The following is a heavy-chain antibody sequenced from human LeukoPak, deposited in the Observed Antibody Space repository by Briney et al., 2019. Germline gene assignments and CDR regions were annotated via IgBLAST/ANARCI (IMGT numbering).Heavy chain of an antibody. V-gene: IGHV3-30-3*01. J-gene: IGHJ4*02. CDR1: GFTFSSYA. D-gene: IGHD6-13*01. CDR3: ARDQHEGAFDY. Sequence: GGSLRLSCAASGFTFSSYAMHWVRQAPGKGLEWVAVISYDGSNKYYADSVKGRFTISRDNSKNTLYLQMNSLRAEDTAVYYCARDQHEGAFDYWGQGTLVTVSS. CDR2: ISYDGSNK.